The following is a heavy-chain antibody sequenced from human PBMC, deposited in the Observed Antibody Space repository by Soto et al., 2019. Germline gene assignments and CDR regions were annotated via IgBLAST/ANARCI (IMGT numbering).Heavy chain of an antibody. D-gene: IGHD2-8*01. Sequence: QVQLVQSGAEVKKPGSSVKVSCKASGGTFSSYAISWVRQAPGQGLEWMGGIIPIFGTANYAQKFQGRVTITLVKSASRDYMDLSTLRSEDTTVENCARESKAEIVRIKGVGWFDPWGQGTLVTVSS. CDR2: IIPIFGTA. CDR1: GGTFSSYA. J-gene: IGHJ5*02. V-gene: IGHV1-69*06. CDR3: ARESKAEIVRIKGVGWFDP.